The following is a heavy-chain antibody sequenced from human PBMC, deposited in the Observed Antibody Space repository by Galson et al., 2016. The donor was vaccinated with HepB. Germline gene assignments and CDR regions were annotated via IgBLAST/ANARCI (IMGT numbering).Heavy chain of an antibody. D-gene: IGHD2-21*02. J-gene: IGHJ3*02. Sequence: SLRLSCAASGFTFSDYSMNRVRQAPGKGLEWVSSISSRSNFIYYADSVKGRFTISRDNAKNSLYLQMNTLRADDTAVYFCAIWYCRGASYDTRNFHTWGHGTMVTVSS. CDR3: AIWYCRGASYDTRNFHT. CDR1: GFTFSDYS. CDR2: ISSRSNFI. V-gene: IGHV3-21*01.